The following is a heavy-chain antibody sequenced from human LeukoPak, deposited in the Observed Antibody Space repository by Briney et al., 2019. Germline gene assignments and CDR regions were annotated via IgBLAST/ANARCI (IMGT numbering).Heavy chain of an antibody. CDR3: ARNYGSGSYYYYYYMDV. D-gene: IGHD3-10*01. CDR1: GYTFTSYG. J-gene: IGHJ6*03. V-gene: IGHV1-18*01. Sequence: ASVKVSCKASGYTFTSYGISWVRQAPGQGLEWMGWMSAYNGNTNYAQKLQGRVTMTTDTSTSTAYMELRSLRSDDTAVYYCARNYGSGSYYYYYYMDVWGKGTTVTISS. CDR2: MSAYNGNT.